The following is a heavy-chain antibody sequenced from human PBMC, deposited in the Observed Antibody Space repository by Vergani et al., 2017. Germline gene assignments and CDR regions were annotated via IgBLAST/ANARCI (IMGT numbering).Heavy chain of an antibody. V-gene: IGHV3-30*02. CDR1: GFTFRSNG. J-gene: IGHJ4*02. D-gene: IGHD2-21*02. CDR3: AKMGSVVVTEVAYYFDY. Sequence: QVQLVESGGGVVQPGGSLRLSCTASGFTFRSNGMHWVRQAPGKGLEWVAFIWFDGSKTYYVDSVKGRFTISRDNSTNTLFLQMNSLRPEETAIYYCAKMGSVVVTEVAYYFDYWGQGTLVTVSS. CDR2: IWFDGSKT.